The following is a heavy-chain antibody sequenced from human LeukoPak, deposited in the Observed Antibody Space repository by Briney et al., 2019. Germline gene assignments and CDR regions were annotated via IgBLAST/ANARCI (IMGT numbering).Heavy chain of an antibody. D-gene: IGHD3-10*01. CDR1: GGSFSGYY. CDR3: ARRGQYYYGSGDY. V-gene: IGHV4-34*01. CDR2: INHSGST. J-gene: IGHJ4*02. Sequence: SETLSLTCAVYGGSFSGYYCSWIRQPPGKGLEWIGEINHSGSTNYNPSLKSRVTISVDTSKNQFSLKLSSVTAADTAVYYCARRGQYYYGSGDYWGQGTLVTVSS.